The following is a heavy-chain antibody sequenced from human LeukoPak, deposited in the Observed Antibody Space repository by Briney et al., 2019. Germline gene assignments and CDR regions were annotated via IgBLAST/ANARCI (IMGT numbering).Heavy chain of an antibody. V-gene: IGHV3-23*01. J-gene: IGHJ4*02. CDR3: ARLQEPDEQWLPFDC. Sequence: PGGSLTLSCSASGFTFSSYSMTWLRQAPGQGLEWLSTISGSGDNTYSEDSMKGRCTVSIDNPNTSLFLQLNSLSAEDTAVYYCARLQEPDEQWLPFDCWGQGTLVTVSS. CDR2: ISGSGDNT. D-gene: IGHD5-18*01. CDR1: GFTFSSYS.